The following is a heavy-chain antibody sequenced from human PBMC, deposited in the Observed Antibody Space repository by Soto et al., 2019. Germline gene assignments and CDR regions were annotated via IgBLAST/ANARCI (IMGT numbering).Heavy chain of an antibody. CDR1: GGTFSSYA. D-gene: IGHD4-17*01. J-gene: IGHJ5*02. CDR2: IIPIFGTA. CDR3: ARDDYAGNRGVRGYNWFDP. V-gene: IGHV1-69*06. Sequence: QVQLVQSGAEVKKPGSSVKVSCKASGGTFSSYAISWVRQAPGQGLEWMGGIIPIFGTANYAQKFQGRVTITADKSTSTAYMELSSLRSEDTAVYYCARDDYAGNRGVRGYNWFDPWGQGTLVTVSS.